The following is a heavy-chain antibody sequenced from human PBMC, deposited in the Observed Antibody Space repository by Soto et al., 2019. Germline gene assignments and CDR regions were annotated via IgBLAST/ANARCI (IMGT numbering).Heavy chain of an antibody. V-gene: IGHV3-23*01. Sequence: LSCAASGFTFSGYAMSWVRQAPGRGLEWVSAISGSGGSTFYADSVKGRFTISRDNSKDTMYLQMHSLRAEDTAVYYCAKATYYDFWSGSGPFDYWGLGALVTVSS. CDR3: AKATYYDFWSGSGPFDY. CDR1: GFTFSGYA. CDR2: ISGSGGST. D-gene: IGHD3-3*01. J-gene: IGHJ4*02.